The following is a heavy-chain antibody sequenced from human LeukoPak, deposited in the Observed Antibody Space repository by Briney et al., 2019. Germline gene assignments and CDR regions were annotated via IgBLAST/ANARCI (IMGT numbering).Heavy chain of an antibody. Sequence: SETLSLTCSVSGGSISGSTYYWGWIRQPPGQGLDWIGNIYYSGSTYYNPSLKSRVTISVDTSKNQFSLKLTSVTAADTAVYYCARDYGDYAFDSWGQGTLVTVSS. V-gene: IGHV4-39*02. CDR3: ARDYGDYAFDS. J-gene: IGHJ4*02. CDR1: GGSISGSTYY. CDR2: IYYSGST. D-gene: IGHD4-17*01.